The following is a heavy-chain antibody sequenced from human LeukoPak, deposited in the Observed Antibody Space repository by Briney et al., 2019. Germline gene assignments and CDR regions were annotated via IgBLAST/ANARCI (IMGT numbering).Heavy chain of an antibody. CDR1: GGSISSYY. Sequence: SETLSLTCTVSGGSISSYYWNWIRQPPGKGLEWIGYIHYSGSTNHNPSLKSRVTMSVDTSKNQFSLRLSSVTAADTAVYYCARRSVQYSSYDAGNWFDSWGQGTLVTVSS. CDR2: IHYSGST. D-gene: IGHD5-12*01. J-gene: IGHJ5*01. V-gene: IGHV4-59*08. CDR3: ARRSVQYSSYDAGNWFDS.